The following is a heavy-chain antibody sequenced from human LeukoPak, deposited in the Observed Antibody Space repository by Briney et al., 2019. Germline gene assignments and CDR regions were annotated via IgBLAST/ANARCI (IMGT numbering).Heavy chain of an antibody. D-gene: IGHD3-9*01. J-gene: IGHJ4*02. CDR2: IYSGGST. Sequence: PGGSLRLSCAASGFTVSSNYMSWVRQAPGKGLEWVSVIYSGGSTYYADSVKGRFTISRDNSKNTLYLQMNSLRAEDTAVYYCARVGDYDILTGYNWDDYWGQGTLVTVSS. CDR1: GFTVSSNY. CDR3: ARVGDYDILTGYNWDDY. V-gene: IGHV3-66*01.